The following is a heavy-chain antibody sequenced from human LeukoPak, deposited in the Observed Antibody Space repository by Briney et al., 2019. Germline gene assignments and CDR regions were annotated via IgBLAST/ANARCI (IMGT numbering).Heavy chain of an antibody. D-gene: IGHD3-22*01. CDR3: ARVRGYDSSGYYYSPLDY. CDR2: IIPIFGIA. Sequence: SVKVSCKASGGTFSSYAISWVRQAPGQGLEWMGRIIPIFGIANYAQKFQGRVTITADKSTSTAYMELSSLRSEDTAVYYCARVRGYDSSGYYYSPLDYWGQGTLVTVSS. J-gene: IGHJ4*02. V-gene: IGHV1-69*04. CDR1: GGTFSSYA.